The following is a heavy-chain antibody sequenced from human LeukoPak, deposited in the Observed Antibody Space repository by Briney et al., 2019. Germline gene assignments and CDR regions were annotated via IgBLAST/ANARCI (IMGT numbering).Heavy chain of an antibody. CDR1: GFTFNNYA. D-gene: IGHD5-12*01. CDR3: AKALGSIVVTASDY. V-gene: IGHV3-23*01. CDR2: ISGSGGAT. J-gene: IGHJ4*02. Sequence: GGSLRLSCAASGFTFNNYAMSWVRQAPGKGLEWVSAISGSGGATYFADSVKGRFTISRDNSRNTLYLQMHSLRAEDTAVYYCAKALGSIVVTASDYWGQGTLVTVSS.